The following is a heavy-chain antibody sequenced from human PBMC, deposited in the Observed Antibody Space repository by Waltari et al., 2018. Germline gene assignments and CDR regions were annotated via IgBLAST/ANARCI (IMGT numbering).Heavy chain of an antibody. J-gene: IGHJ4*02. CDR1: GYSISSGYY. Sequence: QVQLQESGPGLVKPSETLSLTCAVSGYSISSGYYWGWIRQPPGKGLEWIGSIYHSGSTYYNPSLKSRVTISVDTSKNQVSLKLSSVTAADTAVYYCARWRLEDFDYWGQGTLVTVSS. CDR2: IYHSGST. CDR3: ARWRLEDFDY. D-gene: IGHD6-19*01. V-gene: IGHV4-38-2*01.